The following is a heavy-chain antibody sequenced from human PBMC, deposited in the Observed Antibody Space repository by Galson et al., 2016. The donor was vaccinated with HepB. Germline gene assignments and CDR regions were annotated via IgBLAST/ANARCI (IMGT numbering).Heavy chain of an antibody. V-gene: IGHV3-53*01. CDR2: IYSGGST. CDR3: ARSLIWLGESFGVFDI. J-gene: IGHJ3*02. D-gene: IGHD3-10*01. CDR1: GFTISSNH. Sequence: SLRLSCAASGFTISSNHMSWVRQAPGKGLEWVSVIYSGGSTYYADSVKGRFTISRDNSKDTLYVQMNRLRAEDTAVYYCARSLIWLGESFGVFDIWGQGTMVTVSS.